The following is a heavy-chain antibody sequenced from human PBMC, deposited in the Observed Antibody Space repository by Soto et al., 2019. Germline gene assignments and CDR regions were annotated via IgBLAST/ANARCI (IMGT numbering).Heavy chain of an antibody. CDR2: ISGSGGST. CDR1: GFTFSSYA. CDR3: AKDPSGRIAVAGTGFDP. Sequence: PGGSLRLSCAASGFTFSSYAMSWVRQAPGKGLEWVSAISGSGGSTYYADSVKGRFTISRDNSKNTLYLQMNSLRAEDTAVYYCAKDPSGRIAVAGTGFDPWGQGTLVTVSS. J-gene: IGHJ5*02. V-gene: IGHV3-23*01. D-gene: IGHD6-19*01.